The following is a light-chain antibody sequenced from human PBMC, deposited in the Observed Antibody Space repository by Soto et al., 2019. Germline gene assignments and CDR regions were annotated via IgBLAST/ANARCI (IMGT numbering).Light chain of an antibody. CDR1: QSISTY. J-gene: IGKJ1*01. V-gene: IGKV1-39*01. CDR2: AAS. CDR3: QQTYSTPWT. Sequence: DIQMTQSPSSLSASIGARITITCRTSQSISTYLNWYLQKPGKAPKLLIYAASSLKSGVPSRFSGSRSGTDFTLNISSLQPEDFATYSLQQTYSTPWTFGQGTKVEVK.